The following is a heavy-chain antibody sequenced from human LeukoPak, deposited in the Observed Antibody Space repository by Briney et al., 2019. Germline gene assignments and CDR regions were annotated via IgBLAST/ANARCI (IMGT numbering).Heavy chain of an antibody. CDR3: ARYSDYDDDAFDI. Sequence: PGGSLRLSCAASGFXFSNYWISWVRQAPGKGLEWVANIKHIGSEKYYVDSVKGRFTISRDNAKNSLYLQMNSLRAEDTALYYCARYSDYDDDAFDIWGQGTMVTVSS. J-gene: IGHJ3*02. D-gene: IGHD5-12*01. CDR1: GFXFSNYW. V-gene: IGHV3-7*04. CDR2: IKHIGSEK.